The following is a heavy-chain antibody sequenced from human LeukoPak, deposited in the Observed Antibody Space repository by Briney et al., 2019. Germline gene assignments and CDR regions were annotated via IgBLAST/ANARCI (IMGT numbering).Heavy chain of an antibody. V-gene: IGHV4-34*01. CDR1: GGSFSAYY. Sequence: SETLSLTCAVYGGSFSAYYWSWIRQPPGKGLEWIGEIHHSGSTTYSPSLRSRVTISVDTSKNQFSLKLSSVTAADTAVYYCARVSSSWYQDWYFDLWGRGTLVTVSS. J-gene: IGHJ2*01. D-gene: IGHD6-13*01. CDR2: IHHSGST. CDR3: ARVSSSWYQDWYFDL.